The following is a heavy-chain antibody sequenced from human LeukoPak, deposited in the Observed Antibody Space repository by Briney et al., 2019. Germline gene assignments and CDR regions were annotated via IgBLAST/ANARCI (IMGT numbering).Heavy chain of an antibody. D-gene: IGHD4-23*01. J-gene: IGHJ4*02. CDR1: GYSISSGYY. Sequence: SETLSLTCAVSGYSISSGYYWGWVRQSPGKGLEWIGNTYHSGTSYYNPSLKSRVTISVDTSKNQFYLTLSSVTAADTALYYCARKYGSNAGYFDYWGQGALVTVSS. CDR2: TYHSGTS. CDR3: ARKYGSNAGYFDY. V-gene: IGHV4-38-2*01.